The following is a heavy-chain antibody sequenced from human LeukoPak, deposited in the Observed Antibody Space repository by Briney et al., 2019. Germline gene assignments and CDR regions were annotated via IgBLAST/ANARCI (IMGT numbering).Heavy chain of an antibody. D-gene: IGHD1-14*01. Sequence: SETLSLTCAVYGGSFSGYYWSWIRQPPGKGLEWIGEINHSGSTNYNPSLKSRVTISVDTSKNQFSLKLSSVTAADTAVYYCARDVNRNYYYYMDVWGKGTTVTVSS. CDR2: INHSGST. CDR1: GGSFSGYY. CDR3: ARDVNRNYYYYMDV. J-gene: IGHJ6*03. V-gene: IGHV4-34*01.